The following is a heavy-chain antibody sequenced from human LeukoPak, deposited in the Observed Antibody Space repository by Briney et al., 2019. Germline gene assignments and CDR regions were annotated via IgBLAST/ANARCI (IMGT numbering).Heavy chain of an antibody. CDR2: IRYDGSNK. V-gene: IGHV3-30*02. J-gene: IGHJ4*02. CDR1: GFTFSTSG. Sequence: GGSLRLSCAASGFTFSTSGMHWVRQAPGKGLEWVAFIRYDGSNKYYADSVKGRFTISRDNSKNTLYLQMNSLRAEDTAVYYCAKDLYGDYPRFDYWGQGTLVTASS. CDR3: AKDLYGDYPRFDY. D-gene: IGHD4-17*01.